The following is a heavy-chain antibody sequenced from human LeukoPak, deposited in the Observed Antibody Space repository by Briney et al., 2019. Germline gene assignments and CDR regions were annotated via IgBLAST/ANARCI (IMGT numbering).Heavy chain of an antibody. D-gene: IGHD3-22*01. CDR2: ISGSGGST. Sequence: AGGSLRLSCAASGFTFSSYAMSWVRQAPGKGLEWVSAISGSGGSTYYADSVKGRFTISRDNAKNSLYLQMNSLRAEDTAVYYCARTYDSSGYPLDRVMDVWGKGTTVTVSS. CDR3: ARTYDSSGYPLDRVMDV. J-gene: IGHJ6*03. V-gene: IGHV3-23*01. CDR1: GFTFSSYA.